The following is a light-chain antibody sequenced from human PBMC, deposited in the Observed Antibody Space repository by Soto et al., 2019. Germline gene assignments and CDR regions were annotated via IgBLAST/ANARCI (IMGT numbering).Light chain of an antibody. CDR3: QQYSQWPLT. J-gene: IGKJ4*01. CDR1: QSVSSR. V-gene: IGKV3-15*01. CDR2: GVS. Sequence: EIVMTQSPGTLSLSPGERATLSCRASQSVSSRLAWYQQKPGQAPRLLMYGVSTRATGIPARFGGSGSATEFTLTISSLQSEDFAVYYCQQYSQWPLTFGGGTKVDIK.